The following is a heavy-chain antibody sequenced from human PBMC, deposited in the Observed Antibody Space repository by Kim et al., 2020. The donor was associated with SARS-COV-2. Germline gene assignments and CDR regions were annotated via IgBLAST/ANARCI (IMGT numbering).Heavy chain of an antibody. J-gene: IGHJ4*02. CDR3: ATDLNYGEPDW. CDR2: AEPMNNER. Sequence: ASVKVSCKVSGYSLSDLSMHWVRQAPGKGLEWMGGAEPMNNERIYAQKFQGRVTMTEDTSTDTAYMELRYLRSDDTAVYYCATDLNYGEPDWWGQGTLVTVSS. V-gene: IGHV1-24*01. CDR1: GYSLSDLS. D-gene: IGHD4-17*01.